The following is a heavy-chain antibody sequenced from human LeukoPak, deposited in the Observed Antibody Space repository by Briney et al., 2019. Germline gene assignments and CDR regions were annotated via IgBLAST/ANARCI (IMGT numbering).Heavy chain of an antibody. Sequence: PGGSLRLSCAASGFTFSSHAMSWVRQAPGKGLEWVSAISGSGGSTYYADSVKGRFTISRDNSKNTLYLQMSSLRAEDTAVYYCAKAPSFTIFGVVICFDYWGQGTLVTVSS. CDR3: AKAPSFTIFGVVICFDY. CDR2: ISGSGGST. J-gene: IGHJ4*02. D-gene: IGHD3-3*01. CDR1: GFTFSSHA. V-gene: IGHV3-23*01.